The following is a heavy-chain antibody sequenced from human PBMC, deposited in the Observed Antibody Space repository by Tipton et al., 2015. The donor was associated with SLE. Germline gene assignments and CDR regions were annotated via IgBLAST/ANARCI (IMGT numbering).Heavy chain of an antibody. D-gene: IGHD3-10*01. Sequence: TLSLTCTVSGGSIGRDYWSWIRQPPGKGLEWIGYIYYSGSTNYNPSLKSRVTISVDTSKNQFSLKLSSVTAADTAVYYCARGGSRGFDYWGQGTLVTVSS. V-gene: IGHV4-59*01. CDR1: GGSIGRDY. CDR2: IYYSGST. J-gene: IGHJ4*02. CDR3: ARGGSRGFDY.